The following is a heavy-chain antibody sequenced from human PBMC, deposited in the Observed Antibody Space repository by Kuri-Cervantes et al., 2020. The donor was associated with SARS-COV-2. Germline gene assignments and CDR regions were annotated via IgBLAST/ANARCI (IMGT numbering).Heavy chain of an antibody. CDR1: GFSVSSNF. J-gene: IGHJ4*02. D-gene: IGHD1-20*01. Sequence: GGSLRLSCAASGFSVSSNFMSWVRQAPGKGLEWVSVTHSDGTTFYADSVKGRFIVSRDNSKNTLGLQISSLRAEDTAVYYCARGGLTGMSDWSLWGQGTLVTVSS. V-gene: IGHV3-66*01. CDR2: THSDGTT. CDR3: ARGGLTGMSDWSL.